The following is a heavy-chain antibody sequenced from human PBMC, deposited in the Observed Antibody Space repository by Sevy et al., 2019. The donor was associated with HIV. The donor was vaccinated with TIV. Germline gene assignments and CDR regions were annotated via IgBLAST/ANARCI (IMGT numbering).Heavy chain of an antibody. Sequence: GGSLRLSCAASGFTFSDAWMGWVRQAAGKGLECVGRIKSKSDGGTVEHAAPVKGRFTISRDDSKDKLYLQMNSLKTEETAVYFCITYPRITTTGTGGFDPWGQGTLVTVSS. CDR1: GFTFSDAW. CDR3: ITYPRITTTGTGGFDP. D-gene: IGHD6-13*01. J-gene: IGHJ5*02. V-gene: IGHV3-15*01. CDR2: IKSKSDGGTV.